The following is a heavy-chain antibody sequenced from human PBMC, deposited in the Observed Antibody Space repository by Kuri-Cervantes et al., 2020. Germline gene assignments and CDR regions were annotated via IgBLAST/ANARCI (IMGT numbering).Heavy chain of an antibody. D-gene: IGHD3-9*01. CDR3: ARDSEYYDILSGYYLRYHAFDI. J-gene: IGHJ3*02. V-gene: IGHV4-59*01. Sequence: GSLRLSCTVSGGPISSYYWSWIRQPPGKGLEWIGYIYYSGSTNYNPSLKSRVTISVDTSKNQFSLKLSSVTAADTAVYYCARDSEYYDILSGYYLRYHAFDIWGQGTMVTVSS. CDR1: GGPISSYY. CDR2: IYYSGST.